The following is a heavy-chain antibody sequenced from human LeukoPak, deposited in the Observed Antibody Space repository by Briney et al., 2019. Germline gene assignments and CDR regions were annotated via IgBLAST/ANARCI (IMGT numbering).Heavy chain of an antibody. CDR3: AGGSWQQLVNSVY. CDR1: GGSISSYY. D-gene: IGHD6-13*01. J-gene: IGHJ4*02. CDR2: IYTSGST. Sequence: SETLSLTCTVSGGSISSYYWIWIRRPAGKGLEWIGRIYTSGSTNYNPSLKSRVTMSVDTSKNQFSLKLSSVTAADTAVYYCAGGSWQQLVNSVYWGTGTLVTVSS. V-gene: IGHV4-4*07.